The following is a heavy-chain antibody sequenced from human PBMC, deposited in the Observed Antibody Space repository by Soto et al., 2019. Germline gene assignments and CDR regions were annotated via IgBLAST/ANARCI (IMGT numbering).Heavy chain of an antibody. V-gene: IGHV3-48*01. CDR2: ISSSSSTI. J-gene: IGHJ4*02. Sequence: RQAPGKGLEWVSYISSSSSTIYYADSVKGRFTISRDNAKNSLYLQMNSLRVEDTAVYYCARFAVGATFDYWGQGTLVTVS. CDR3: ARFAVGATFDY. D-gene: IGHD1-26*01.